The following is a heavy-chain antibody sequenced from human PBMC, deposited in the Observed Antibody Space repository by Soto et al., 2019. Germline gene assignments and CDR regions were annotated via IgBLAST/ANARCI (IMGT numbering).Heavy chain of an antibody. V-gene: IGHV3-20*04. D-gene: IGHD3-10*01. CDR3: AREYTMVRGVSRNGMDV. CDR2: INWNGGST. CDR1: GFTFDDYG. J-gene: IGHJ6*02. Sequence: EVQLVESGGGVVRPGGSLRLSCAASGFTFDDYGMSWVRQAPGKGLEWVSGINWNGGSTGYAYSGKGRFTISRDKAKNSLYLHMNSLRAENTALYYCAREYTMVRGVSRNGMDVWGQGTTVTFSS.